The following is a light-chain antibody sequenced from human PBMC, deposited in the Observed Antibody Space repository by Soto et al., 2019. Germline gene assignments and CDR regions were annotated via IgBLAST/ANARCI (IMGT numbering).Light chain of an antibody. J-gene: IGKJ1*01. V-gene: IGKV3-11*01. CDR3: QQRRNWPRT. CDR1: QSVSSY. CDR2: DAS. Sequence: EIVLTQSPATLSLSPGERATLSCRASQSVSSYLAWYQQKPGQAPRLLIYDASNRATGIPARFSGSGSGTDFTLPISSLEPEVFAVYYCQQRRNWPRTFGQGTKVEIK.